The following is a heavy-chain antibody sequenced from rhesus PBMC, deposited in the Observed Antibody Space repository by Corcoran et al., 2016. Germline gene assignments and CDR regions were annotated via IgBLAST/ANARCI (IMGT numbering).Heavy chain of an antibody. Sequence: EVQLVESGGGVVQPGGSLRLSCAASGFTFDDYAIHWVRQAPGKGMEWVSVISWCGCSTYYAYSVQGQFTISRDNAKNSLYLQMGSLRAEDTALYYCAAEGDYGSSFDYWGQGVLVTVSS. CDR1: GFTFDDYA. CDR2: ISWCGCST. D-gene: IGHD4-29*01. J-gene: IGHJ4*01. CDR3: AAEGDYGSSFDY. V-gene: IGHV3-201*01.